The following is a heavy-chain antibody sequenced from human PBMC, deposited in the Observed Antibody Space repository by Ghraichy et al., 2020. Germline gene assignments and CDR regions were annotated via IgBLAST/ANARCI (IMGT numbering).Heavy chain of an antibody. Sequence: LSRTCAASGLTVSNNYMNWVRQAPGKGLEWVSIIYSDGTTYYADSVKGRFTISRHNSKNTLYLQMNSLRVEDTAVYYCARGTGNYGYWGQGTLVTVSS. J-gene: IGHJ4*02. CDR3: ARGTGNYGY. CDR2: IYSDGTT. CDR1: GLTVSNNY. V-gene: IGHV3-53*04. D-gene: IGHD1-7*01.